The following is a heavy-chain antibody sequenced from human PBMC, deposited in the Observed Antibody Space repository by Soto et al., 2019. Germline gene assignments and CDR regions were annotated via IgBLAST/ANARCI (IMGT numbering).Heavy chain of an antibody. CDR2: IYGGDST. D-gene: IGHD6-19*01. J-gene: IGHJ4*02. CDR1: GFTVSSNY. V-gene: IGHV3-66*01. CDR3: ARGRSDWYGNYLDY. Sequence: EVQLVESGGGLVQPGGSLRLSCAASGFTVSSNYISWVRQAPGKGLEWVSVIYGGDSTYHADSVRGRFTISRDKSKNMAYLQMNSLRAEDTAVYYCARGRSDWYGNYLDYWGQGTLVTVSS.